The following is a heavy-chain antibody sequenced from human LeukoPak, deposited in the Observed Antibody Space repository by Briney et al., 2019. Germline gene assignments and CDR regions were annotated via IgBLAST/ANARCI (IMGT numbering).Heavy chain of an antibody. CDR1: SFTFSSYV. CDR3: ARRASTERGHSYGLDY. CDR2: ISFSGTYI. V-gene: IGHV3-21*01. J-gene: IGHJ4*02. D-gene: IGHD5-18*01. Sequence: GGSLRLSCGASSFTFSSYVMSWVRQAPGKGLEWVSSISFSGTYIYYADSLKGRITISRDNARRSLFLQMNSLRAEDTAVYYCARRASTERGHSYGLDYWGQGTLVTVSS.